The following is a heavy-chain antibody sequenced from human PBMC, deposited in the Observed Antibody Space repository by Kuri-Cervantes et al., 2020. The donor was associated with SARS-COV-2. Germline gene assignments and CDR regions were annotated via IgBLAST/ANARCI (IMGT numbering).Heavy chain of an antibody. D-gene: IGHD4-23*01. CDR2: IYHSGST. Sequence: ESLKISCAFYGESFSGYYWNWIRQAPGKGLEWIGSIYHSGSTYYNPSLKSRVTISVDTSKNQFSLKLSSVTAADTAVYYCARPGGFLDVWGKGTTVTVSS. J-gene: IGHJ6*04. CDR3: ARPGGFLDV. V-gene: IGHV4-34*01. CDR1: GESFSGYY.